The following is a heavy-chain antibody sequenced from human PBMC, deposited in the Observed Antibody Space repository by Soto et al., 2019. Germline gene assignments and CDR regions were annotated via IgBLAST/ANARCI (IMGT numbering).Heavy chain of an antibody. Sequence: QVQLVQSGAEVKKPGSSVKVSCKASGGTFSSYAISWVRQAPGQGLEWVGVIIPIFDTTKHAQKFQGRVTITADESTSTAYMELSSLRSDDTAVYYCARAIPVAGHTPNYFDIWGQGTLVTVSS. CDR2: IIPIFDTT. CDR1: GGTFSSYA. J-gene: IGHJ4*02. D-gene: IGHD6-19*01. V-gene: IGHV1-69*12. CDR3: ARAIPVAGHTPNYFDI.